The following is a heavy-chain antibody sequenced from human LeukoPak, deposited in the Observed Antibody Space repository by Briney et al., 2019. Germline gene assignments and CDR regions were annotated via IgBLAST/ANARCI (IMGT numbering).Heavy chain of an antibody. CDR3: ARGLREGLRFLEWGSYYYYGMDV. CDR2: ISSSGSTI. CDR1: GFTFSDYY. V-gene: IGHV3-11*01. J-gene: IGHJ6*02. Sequence: GGSLRLSCAASGFTFSDYYMSWIRQAPGKGLEWVSYISSSGSTIYYADSVEGRFTISRDNAKNSLYLQMNSLRAEDTAVYYCARGLREGLRFLEWGSYYYYGMDVWGQGTTVTVSS. D-gene: IGHD3-3*01.